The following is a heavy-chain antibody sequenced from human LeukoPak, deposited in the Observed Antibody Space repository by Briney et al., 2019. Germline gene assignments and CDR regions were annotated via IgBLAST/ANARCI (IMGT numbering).Heavy chain of an antibody. Sequence: GGSLRHSCAASGFTFSSYAMHWVRQAPGKGLEWVAVISYDGSNKYYADSVKGRFTISRDNSKNTLYLQMNSLRAEDTAVYYCARDTAHSPILDYWGQGTLVTVSS. CDR2: ISYDGSNK. CDR3: ARDTAHSPILDY. D-gene: IGHD2-21*01. CDR1: GFTFSSYA. J-gene: IGHJ4*02. V-gene: IGHV3-30-3*01.